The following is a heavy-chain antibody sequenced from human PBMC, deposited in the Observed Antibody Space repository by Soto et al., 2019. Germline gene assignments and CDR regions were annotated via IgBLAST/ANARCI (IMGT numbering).Heavy chain of an antibody. CDR2: ISSSGSTI. Sequence: GGSLRLSCAASGFTFSSYEMNWVRQAPGKGLEWVSYISSSGSTIYYADSVKGRFTISRDNAKNSLYLQMNSLRAEDTAVYYCARDRGTAMVTGYYYGMDVWGQGTTVTDSS. D-gene: IGHD5-18*01. CDR3: ARDRGTAMVTGYYYGMDV. V-gene: IGHV3-48*03. CDR1: GFTFSSYE. J-gene: IGHJ6*02.